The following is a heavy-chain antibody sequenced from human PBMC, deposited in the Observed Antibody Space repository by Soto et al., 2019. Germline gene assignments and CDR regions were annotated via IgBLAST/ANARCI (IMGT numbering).Heavy chain of an antibody. Sequence: SETLSLTCTVSGGPISSYYWSWIRQPPGKGLEWIGYIYYSGSTNYNPSLKSRVTISVDTSKNQFSLKLSSVTAADTAVYYCARGFDGSGSYPNPNWFDPWGQGTLVTVSS. J-gene: IGHJ5*02. D-gene: IGHD3-10*01. CDR1: GGPISSYY. CDR3: ARGFDGSGSYPNPNWFDP. V-gene: IGHV4-59*12. CDR2: IYYSGST.